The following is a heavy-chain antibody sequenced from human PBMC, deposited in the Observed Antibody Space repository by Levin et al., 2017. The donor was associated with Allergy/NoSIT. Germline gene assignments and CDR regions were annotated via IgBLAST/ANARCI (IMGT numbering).Heavy chain of an antibody. CDR2: ISAYSGNT. D-gene: IGHD3-10*01. Sequence: ASVKVSCKTSGYTFSIYGIGWVRQAPGQGLEWMGWISAYSGNTNYAQKFQGRVTMTTDTSTSTAYMELRSLRSDDMAVYFCARVGELRLDYWGQGTLVTVSS. CDR1: GYTFSIYG. V-gene: IGHV1-18*03. J-gene: IGHJ4*02. CDR3: ARVGELRLDY.